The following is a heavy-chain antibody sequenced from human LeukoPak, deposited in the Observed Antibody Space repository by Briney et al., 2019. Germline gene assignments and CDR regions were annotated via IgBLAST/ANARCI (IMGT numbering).Heavy chain of an antibody. J-gene: IGHJ2*01. CDR2: INPSGGST. V-gene: IGHV1-46*01. Sequence: ASVKVSCKASGYTFTSYYMHWVRQAPGQGLEWTGIINPSGGSTSYAQKFQGRATMTRDTSTSTVYMELSSLRSEDTAVYYCASSSGGRGGYFDLWGRGTLVTVSS. D-gene: IGHD2-15*01. CDR1: GYTFTSYY. CDR3: ASSSGGRGGYFDL.